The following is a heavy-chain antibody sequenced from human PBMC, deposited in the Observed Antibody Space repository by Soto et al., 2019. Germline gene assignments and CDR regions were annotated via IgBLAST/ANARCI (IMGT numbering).Heavy chain of an antibody. J-gene: IGHJ4*02. V-gene: IGHV3-30*03. CDR2: ISYDGNNK. CDR3: ARGPSYSDSYFDY. CDR1: EFTFSNYA. D-gene: IGHD4-17*01. Sequence: GGSLRLSCAASEFTFSNYAMHWVRQPPGKGLQWLAVISYDGNNKYYADSVEGRFTISRDNSKNTVYLQMNSLRLEDTAVYYYARGPSYSDSYFDYWGQGTLVTVSS.